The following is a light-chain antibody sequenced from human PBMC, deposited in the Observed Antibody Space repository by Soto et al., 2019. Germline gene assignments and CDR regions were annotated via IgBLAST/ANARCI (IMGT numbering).Light chain of an antibody. Sequence: YELTQAPSVSVSPGQTARITCSGDALPKQYTYWYQQRPGQAPVLVMYKDSERPSGIPERFSGSSSGTTVTLTISGVQAEDEADYYCQSADSSGTVVFGGGTKLTVL. CDR3: QSADSSGTVV. CDR2: KDS. CDR1: ALPKQY. V-gene: IGLV3-25*03. J-gene: IGLJ2*01.